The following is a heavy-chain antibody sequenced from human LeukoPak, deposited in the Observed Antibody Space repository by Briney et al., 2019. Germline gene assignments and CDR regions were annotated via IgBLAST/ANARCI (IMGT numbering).Heavy chain of an antibody. CDR1: GYTFTSYG. CDR3: ARGRRTITFGGVIDFDY. V-gene: IGHV1-18*01. CDR2: IIAYNGNT. J-gene: IGHJ4*02. D-gene: IGHD3-16*01. Sequence: ASVKVSCKASGYTFTSYGISWVRQAPGQGLEWMGWIIAYNGNTNYAQKLQGRVTMTTDTSTSTAYMELRSLRSDDTAVYYCARGRRTITFGGVIDFDYWGQGTQVTVPS.